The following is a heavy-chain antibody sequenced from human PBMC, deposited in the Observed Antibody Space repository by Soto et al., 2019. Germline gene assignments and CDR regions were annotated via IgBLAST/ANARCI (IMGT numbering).Heavy chain of an antibody. J-gene: IGHJ6*02. V-gene: IGHV4-4*02. CDR3: ARVSGSYYYGMDV. Sequence: QVQLQESGPGLVKPSGTLSLTCAVSGGSISSSYWWSWVRQPPGKGLEWIGEIYHSGSTNYNTSLKSPVTISVDKSKNQFSLKVTSVTAADTAVYYCARVSGSYYYGMDVWGQGTTVTVSS. CDR2: IYHSGST. CDR1: GGSISSSYW.